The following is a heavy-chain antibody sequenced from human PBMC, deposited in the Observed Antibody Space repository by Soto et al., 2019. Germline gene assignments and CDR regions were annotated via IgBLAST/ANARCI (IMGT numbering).Heavy chain of an antibody. CDR3: AKDHEAAAGTCPDY. V-gene: IGHV3-23*01. CDR1: GFTFSSYA. D-gene: IGHD6-13*01. Sequence: GGSLRLSCAASGFTFSSYAMSWVRQAPGKGLEWVSAISGSGGSTYYADSGKGRFTIARDNSKNTLYLQMNSLRAEDTAVYYCAKDHEAAAGTCPDYWGQGTLVTVSS. J-gene: IGHJ4*02. CDR2: ISGSGGST.